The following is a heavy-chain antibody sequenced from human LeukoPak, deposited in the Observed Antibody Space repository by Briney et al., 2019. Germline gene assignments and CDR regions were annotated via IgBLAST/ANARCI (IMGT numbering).Heavy chain of an antibody. V-gene: IGHV3-23*01. CDR2: ISGSGVST. D-gene: IGHD3-22*01. J-gene: IGHJ5*02. CDR1: GFTFSSYA. CDR3: AKDPEVVITGGWFDP. Sequence: GGSLRLSCAASGFTFSSYAMSWVRQAPGQGLEWVSAISGSGVSTYYADSVKGRFTISRDNSKNTLYLQMNSLRAEDTAVYYCAKDPEVVITGGWFDPWGQGTLVTVSS.